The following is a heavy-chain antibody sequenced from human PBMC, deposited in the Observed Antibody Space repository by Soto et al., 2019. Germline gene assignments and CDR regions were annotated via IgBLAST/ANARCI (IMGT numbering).Heavy chain of an antibody. J-gene: IGHJ4*02. Sequence: EVQVLESGGGLVQPGGSLRLSCAASGFTFSSHAMSWVRRAPGKGLEWVSAIGISHTPYYAAYYADSVKGRFTISRDNSKNTLFLQMNSLGAEVTAVYYCVRHSGGDHAGRNFDSCGQGTLVTVSS. D-gene: IGHD1-26*01. CDR1: GFTFSSHA. V-gene: IGHV3-23*01. CDR3: VRHSGGDHAGRNFDS. CDR2: IGISHTPYYAA.